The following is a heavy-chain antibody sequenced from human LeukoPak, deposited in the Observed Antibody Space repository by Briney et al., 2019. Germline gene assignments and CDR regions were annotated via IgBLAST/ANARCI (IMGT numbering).Heavy chain of an antibody. CDR3: ARDAPGDNPIDY. D-gene: IGHD4-17*01. J-gene: IGHJ4*02. CDR2: ISSSSSYT. Sequence: GGSLRLSCAASGFTFRDCYMTWIRQAPGKGLEWVSYISSSSSYTNYAGSVKGRFTISRDNAKNSLFLQMNSLRAEDTAVYYCARDAPGDNPIDYWGQGTLVTVSS. V-gene: IGHV3-11*06. CDR1: GFTFRDCY.